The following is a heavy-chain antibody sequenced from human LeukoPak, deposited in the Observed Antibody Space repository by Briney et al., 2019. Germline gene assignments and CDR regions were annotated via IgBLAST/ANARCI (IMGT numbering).Heavy chain of an antibody. V-gene: IGHV3-48*01. CDR1: GFTFNTYT. D-gene: IGHD5-24*01. CDR2: ISGSSGII. Sequence: PGGSLRLSCAASGFTFNTYTMNWVRQAPGKGLEWVSYISGSSGIIDYADSVRGRFTISRDNAKNSLYLQMNSLRAEDTAVYYCAKDKGRDGYNYYDYWGQGTLVTVSS. J-gene: IGHJ4*02. CDR3: AKDKGRDGYNYYDY.